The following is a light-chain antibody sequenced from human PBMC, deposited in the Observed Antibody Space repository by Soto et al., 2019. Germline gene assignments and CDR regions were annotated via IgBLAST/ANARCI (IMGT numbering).Light chain of an antibody. CDR3: QQYNNWPRA. Sequence: EIVLTQSPATLSLSPGERATLSCRAPQSVSSYLAWYQQKPGQAPRLLIYDASTRATGIPARFSGSGSGTEFTLTISSLQSEDFAVYSCQQYNNWPRAFGQGTKVDIK. CDR1: QSVSSY. J-gene: IGKJ1*01. V-gene: IGKV3-15*01. CDR2: DAS.